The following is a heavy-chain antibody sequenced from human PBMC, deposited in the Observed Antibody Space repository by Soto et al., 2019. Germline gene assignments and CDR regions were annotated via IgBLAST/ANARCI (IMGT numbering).Heavy chain of an antibody. V-gene: IGHV3-30*15. D-gene: IGHD4-17*01. CDR1: GFTFSRSP. J-gene: IGHJ4*02. CDR3: ATGGTYVDGDFDY. CDR2: TSYDGSKN. Sequence: QVHLVESGGGVVQPGRALRLSCVASGFTFSRSPMHWVRQAPGKGLEWVAYTSYDGSKNFYADSVTGRVTISRDNSKNTRYLERSSRRVGDTALYYCATGGTYVDGDFDYWGQGPLSTVSS.